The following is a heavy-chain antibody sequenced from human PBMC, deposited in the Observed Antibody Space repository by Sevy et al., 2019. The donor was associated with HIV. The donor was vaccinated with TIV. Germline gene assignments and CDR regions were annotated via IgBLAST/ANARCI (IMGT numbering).Heavy chain of an antibody. V-gene: IGHV3-15*01. Sequence: GGSLRLSCAASGFTFSNTWMSWVRQAPGKGLELVGRIKSKNDGGTTDYAAPVIGGFTISRDDSKSTLYLRMNSLKIEDTAVYYCTTMGWNGGFDIWGQGAMVTVSS. D-gene: IGHD1-1*01. CDR2: IKSKNDGGTT. J-gene: IGHJ3*02. CDR3: TTMGWNGGFDI. CDR1: GFTFSNTW.